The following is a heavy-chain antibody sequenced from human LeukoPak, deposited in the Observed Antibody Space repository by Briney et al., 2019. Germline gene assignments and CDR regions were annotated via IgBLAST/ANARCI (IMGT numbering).Heavy chain of an antibody. Sequence: PGGSLRLSCAASGFTFSSYAMHWVRQAPGKGLEWVSVIYSGGSTYYADSVKGRFTISRDNSKNTLYLQMNSLRAEDTAVYYCARDFASDAFDIWGQGTMVTVSS. CDR2: IYSGGST. CDR1: GFTFSSYA. V-gene: IGHV3-66*01. CDR3: ARDFASDAFDI. J-gene: IGHJ3*02.